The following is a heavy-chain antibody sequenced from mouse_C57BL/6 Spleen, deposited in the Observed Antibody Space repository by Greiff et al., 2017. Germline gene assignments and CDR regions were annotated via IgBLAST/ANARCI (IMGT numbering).Heavy chain of an antibody. J-gene: IGHJ3*01. D-gene: IGHD2-5*01. V-gene: IGHV1-22*01. Sequence: VQLQQSGPELVKPGASVKMSCKASGYTFTDYNMHWVKQSHGKSLEWIGYINPNNGGTSYNQKFKGKATLTVNKSSSTAYMELRSLTSEDSAVYYCAREEYKSNFPFAYWGQGTLVTVSA. CDR1: GYTFTDYN. CDR3: AREEYKSNFPFAY. CDR2: INPNNGGT.